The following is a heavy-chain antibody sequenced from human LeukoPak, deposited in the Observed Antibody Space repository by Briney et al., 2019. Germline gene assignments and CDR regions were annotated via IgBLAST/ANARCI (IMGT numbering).Heavy chain of an antibody. V-gene: IGHV4-59*05. CDR2: LYYSGST. CDR3: ARRKETITIFGVVTSTGWFDP. Sequence: SSETLSLTCTVSGGSISSYYWSWIRHPAGKGLEWMGSLYYSGSTYYNPSLKRRVTISVDTSKKQFSLKLSSVTAADTAVYYCARRKETITIFGVVTSTGWFDPWGQGTLVTVSS. J-gene: IGHJ5*02. D-gene: IGHD3-3*01. CDR1: GGSISSYY.